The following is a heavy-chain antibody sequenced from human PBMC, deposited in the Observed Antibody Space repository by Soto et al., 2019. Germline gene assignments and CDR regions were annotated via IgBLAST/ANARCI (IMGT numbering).Heavy chain of an antibody. CDR2: ISYDGSNK. Sequence: QVQLVESGGGVVQPGRSLRLSCAASGFTFSSYGMHWVRQAPGKGLEWGAVISYDGSNKDYADSVKGRFTISRDNYKNTLYLQMNSLRAEDTAVYYCSKDAYYDSSGYYPLDFDDWGQGTMVTVSS. CDR1: GFTFSSYG. J-gene: IGHJ4*02. V-gene: IGHV3-30*18. D-gene: IGHD3-22*01. CDR3: SKDAYYDSSGYYPLDFDD.